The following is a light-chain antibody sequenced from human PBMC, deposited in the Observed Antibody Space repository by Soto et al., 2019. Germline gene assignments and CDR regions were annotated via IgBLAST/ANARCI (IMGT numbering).Light chain of an antibody. CDR1: QPISRY. J-gene: IGKJ1*01. CDR2: EAS. V-gene: IGKV1-39*01. CDR3: QQSYSSSWT. Sequence: DIQMTQSPSSLSASVGDRVTITCRASQPISRYLNWCQQKPGKAPKLLIYEASTLQSGVPSRFSGSGSGTDFTLTISSLQPEDFATYSCQQSYSSSWTFGQGTKVEIK.